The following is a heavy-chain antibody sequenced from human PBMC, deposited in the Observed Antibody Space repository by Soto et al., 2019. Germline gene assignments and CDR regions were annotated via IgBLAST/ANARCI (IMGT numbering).Heavy chain of an antibody. Sequence: QVQLVQSGAEVKKPGSSVKVSCKASGGTFSSYTISWVRQAPGQGLEWMGRIIPILGIANYAKKFQGRVKITADKSTSTAYMELSSLRSEDTAVYYCARDRCSSTSCDGSGPWGQGTLVTVSS. CDR2: IIPILGIA. CDR1: GGTFSSYT. D-gene: IGHD2-2*01. CDR3: ARDRCSSTSCDGSGP. J-gene: IGHJ5*02. V-gene: IGHV1-69*08.